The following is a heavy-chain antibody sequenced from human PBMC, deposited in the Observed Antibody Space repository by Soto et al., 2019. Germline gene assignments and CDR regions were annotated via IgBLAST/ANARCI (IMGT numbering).Heavy chain of an antibody. Sequence: SETLSLTCTVSGGSISSSSYYWGWIRQPPGKGLEWIGSIYYSGSTYYNPSLKSRVTMSVDTSKNTLYLQMNSLRAEDTAVYYCAKGLAAAGPFDPWGQGTLVTVSS. CDR3: AKGLAAAGPFDP. CDR2: IYYSGST. J-gene: IGHJ5*02. V-gene: IGHV4-39*07. D-gene: IGHD6-13*01. CDR1: GGSISSSSYY.